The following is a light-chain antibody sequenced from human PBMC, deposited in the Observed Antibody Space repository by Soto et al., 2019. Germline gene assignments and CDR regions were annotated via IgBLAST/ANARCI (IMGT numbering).Light chain of an antibody. CDR1: QSISYN. V-gene: IGKV3-15*01. J-gene: IGKJ5*01. CDR3: QQYKNWPTIT. CDR2: SAS. Sequence: EIVMTQSPATLSVSPGERATLSCRASQSISYNLAWYQQKPCQAPRVLIYSASTRATGIPARFSGSGSGTEFTPTISSLQSEDFAVYYCQQYKNWPTITFGQGTRLEIK.